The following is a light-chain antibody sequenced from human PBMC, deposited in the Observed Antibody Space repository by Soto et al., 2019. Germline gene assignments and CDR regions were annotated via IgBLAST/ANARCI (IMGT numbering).Light chain of an antibody. V-gene: IGKV3-20*01. CDR1: QRVSSSY. Sequence: EIVLTQSPGTLSLSPGERATLSCRASQRVSSSYVAWYQQKVGQAPRLLIYGASSRATGIPDRFSGSGSGTDFTLTISRLEPEDFAVYYCQQYGSSPLTFGPGTKVDIK. CDR3: QQYGSSPLT. J-gene: IGKJ3*01. CDR2: GAS.